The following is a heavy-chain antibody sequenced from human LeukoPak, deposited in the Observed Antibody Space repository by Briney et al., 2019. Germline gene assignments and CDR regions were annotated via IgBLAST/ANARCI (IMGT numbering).Heavy chain of an antibody. CDR3: ARELSNNWFDP. V-gene: IGHV3-7*01. CDR2: IKQDGSEK. CDR1: GFTFSRHW. Sequence: PGGSLRLSCAASGFTFSRHWMSWVRQAPGKGLEWVANIKQDGSEKYYVDSVKGRFTISRDNAKNSLYLQMNSLRVEDTAVYYCARELSNNWFDPWGLGTLVTVSS. J-gene: IGHJ5*02.